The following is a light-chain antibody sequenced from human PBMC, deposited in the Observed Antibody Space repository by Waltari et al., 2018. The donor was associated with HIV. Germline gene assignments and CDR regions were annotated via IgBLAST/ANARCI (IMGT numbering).Light chain of an antibody. CDR2: EGT. CDR1: SSDVGSYTL. CDR3: CSYAGRGRV. J-gene: IGLJ2*01. Sequence: QSALTQPASVSGSPGQSITLSCTGTSSDVGSYTLVSWYQQHPGKAPKLMIYEGTKRPSGVSNRFSGSKSGNTASLTISGLQAEDEADYYCCSYAGRGRVFGGGTKLTVL. V-gene: IGLV2-23*01.